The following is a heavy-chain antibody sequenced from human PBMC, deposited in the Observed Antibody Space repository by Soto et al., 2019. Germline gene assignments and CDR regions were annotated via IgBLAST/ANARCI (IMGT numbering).Heavy chain of an antibody. CDR1: GGSISSGGYY. Sequence: QVQLQESGPGLVKPSQTLSLTSTVSGGSISSGGYYWSWIRQHPGKGLEWIGYIYYSGSTYYNPSLKSRVTISVDTSKNQFSLKLSSVTAADTAVYYCAGGVEMATTFDYWGQGTLVTVSS. J-gene: IGHJ4*02. D-gene: IGHD5-12*01. CDR2: IYYSGST. V-gene: IGHV4-31*03. CDR3: AGGVEMATTFDY.